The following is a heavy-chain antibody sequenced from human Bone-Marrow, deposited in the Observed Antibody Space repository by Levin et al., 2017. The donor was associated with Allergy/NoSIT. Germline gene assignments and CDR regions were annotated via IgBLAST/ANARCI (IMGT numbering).Heavy chain of an antibody. J-gene: IGHJ4*02. D-gene: IGHD3-3*01. CDR1: GFTFSTYA. Sequence: GGSLRLSCAASGFTFSTYAMTWVRQAPGKGLEWISGITGSDGSTYYADSVKGRFTISRDNSKNTLYLQLNSLRDEATAVYYCASVHPDFWSGYDGYWGQGPLVTVSS. CDR2: ITGSDGST. CDR3: ASVHPDFWSGYDGY. V-gene: IGHV3-23*01.